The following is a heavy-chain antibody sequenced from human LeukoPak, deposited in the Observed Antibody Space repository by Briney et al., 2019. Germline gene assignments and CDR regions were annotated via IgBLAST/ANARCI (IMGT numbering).Heavy chain of an antibody. CDR3: AKAGLYDILTGYPADMDV. CDR2: ISGSGGST. D-gene: IGHD3-9*01. J-gene: IGHJ6*03. Sequence: GGSLRLSCAASGLTFSSYAMSWVRQARAKGLEWVSAISGSGGSTYYADYVKGRFTISRDNSKNTLYLQMNSLRAEDTAVYYCAKAGLYDILTGYPADMDVWGKGTTVTVSS. CDR1: GLTFSSYA. V-gene: IGHV3-23*01.